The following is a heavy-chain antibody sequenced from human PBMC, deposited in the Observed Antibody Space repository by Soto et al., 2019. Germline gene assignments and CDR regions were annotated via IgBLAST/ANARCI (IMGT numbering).Heavy chain of an antibody. J-gene: IGHJ4*02. CDR1: RFTFSSYA. CDR2: ISGTGVST. D-gene: IGHD3-9*01. Sequence: EVQLLESGGGLVQPGGSLRLSCAASRFTFSSYAMSWVRQAPGKGLEWVSTISGTGVSTYYADSVRGRFTISRDNSKNTLYLQMNSLRAEDTAVYYCAKARYFDWDFDYWGQGTLVTVSS. V-gene: IGHV3-23*01. CDR3: AKARYFDWDFDY.